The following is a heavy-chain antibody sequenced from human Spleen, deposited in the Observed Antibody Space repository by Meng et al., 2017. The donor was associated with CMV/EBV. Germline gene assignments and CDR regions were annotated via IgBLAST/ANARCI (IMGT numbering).Heavy chain of an antibody. CDR3: TKPLDYGGHEY. CDR1: GFIFSDSP. J-gene: IGHJ4*02. D-gene: IGHD4/OR15-4a*01. Sequence: CAASGFIFSDSPIYWVRQASGKGLEWVGRIRSKINSYATQYAPSVRGRFSISRDESKSTTYLQMNNLKVEDSAVYYCTKPLDYGGHEYWGQGTLVTVSS. V-gene: IGHV3-73*01. CDR2: IRSKINSYAT.